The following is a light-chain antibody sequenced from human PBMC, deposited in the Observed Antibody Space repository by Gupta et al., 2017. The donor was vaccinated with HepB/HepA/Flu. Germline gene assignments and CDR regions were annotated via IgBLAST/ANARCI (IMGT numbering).Light chain of an antibody. CDR1: NIGTKS. V-gene: IGLV3-21*01. Sequence: SYVLTPPPSVSVAPGKTASITCGGNNIGTKSVHWYQQKPGQAPVLVIYYDTDRPSGIPERFSGSNSGNTATLTISRVEAGDEADYYCQVGDSSSALFGGGTKLTVL. CDR2: YDT. CDR3: QVGDSSSAL. J-gene: IGLJ2*01.